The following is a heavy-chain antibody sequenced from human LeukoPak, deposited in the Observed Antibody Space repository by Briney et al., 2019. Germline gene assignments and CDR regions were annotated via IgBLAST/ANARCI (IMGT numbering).Heavy chain of an antibody. D-gene: IGHD6-6*01. CDR1: GGTFSSYA. CDR2: IIPIFGTA. Sequence: GASVKVSCKASGGTFSSYAISWVRQAPGQGLEWMGGIIPIFGTANYAQKFQGRVTITADESTSTAYMELSSLRSEDTAVYYCARDSTRGQRSSWSYFDYWGQGTLVTVSS. J-gene: IGHJ4*02. CDR3: ARDSTRGQRSSWSYFDY. V-gene: IGHV1-69*13.